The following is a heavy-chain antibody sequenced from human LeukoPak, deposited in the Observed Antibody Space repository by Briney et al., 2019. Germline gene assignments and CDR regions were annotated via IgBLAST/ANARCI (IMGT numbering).Heavy chain of an antibody. D-gene: IGHD6-13*01. Sequence: PSETLSLTCTVSGGSISSYYWSWIRQPPGKGLEWIGYIYYSGASNYNPSLKSRVTISVDTSKNQFSLKLSSVTAADTAVYYCARGVYIAAAQYGYWGQGTLVTVSS. CDR1: GGSISSYY. V-gene: IGHV4-59*01. CDR2: IYYSGAS. CDR3: ARGVYIAAAQYGY. J-gene: IGHJ4*02.